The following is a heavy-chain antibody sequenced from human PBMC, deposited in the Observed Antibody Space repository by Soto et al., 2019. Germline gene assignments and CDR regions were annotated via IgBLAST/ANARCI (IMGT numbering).Heavy chain of an antibody. CDR3: AREPKQNYDGSTWNGGFDS. Sequence: QVQLQESGPGLVKPSQTLSLSCTVSGDSISSPHYYWTWVCQPPGKGLEWIGYIYYTGNNFYNPALKSRLAMSVDPSTNQFSLKLTSVTAADTAVYFCAREPKQNYDGSTWNGGFDSWGPGTLVTVSS. V-gene: IGHV4-30-4*01. D-gene: IGHD3-22*01. CDR2: IYYTGNN. J-gene: IGHJ4*02. CDR1: GDSISSPHYY.